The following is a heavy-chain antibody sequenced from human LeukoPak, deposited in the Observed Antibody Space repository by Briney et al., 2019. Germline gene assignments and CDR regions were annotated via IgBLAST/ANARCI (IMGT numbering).Heavy chain of an antibody. CDR1: GFTFSSYS. V-gene: IGHV3-48*04. J-gene: IGHJ4*02. CDR2: ISSGGSTI. D-gene: IGHD3-16*01. CDR3: ARVVWGGSDY. Sequence: PGGSLRLSCAASGFTFSSYSMNWVRQAPGKGLEWVSYISSGGSTIYYADSVKGRFTISRDNAKNSLYLQMNSLRAEDTAVYYCARVVWGGSDYWGQGTLVTVSS.